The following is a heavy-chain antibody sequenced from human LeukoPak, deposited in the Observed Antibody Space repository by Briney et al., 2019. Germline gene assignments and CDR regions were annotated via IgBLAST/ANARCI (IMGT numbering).Heavy chain of an antibody. D-gene: IGHD3-22*01. CDR1: GFTVSSNY. V-gene: IGHV3-21*01. CDR2: ISSSSGYI. Sequence: GGSLRLSCAASGFTVSSNYMSWVRQAPGKGLEWVSSISSSSGYIYYADSVKGRFTISRDNAKNSLYLQMNSLRAEDTAVYYCARVSSSGYGYWGQGTLVTVSS. CDR3: ARVSSSGYGY. J-gene: IGHJ4*02.